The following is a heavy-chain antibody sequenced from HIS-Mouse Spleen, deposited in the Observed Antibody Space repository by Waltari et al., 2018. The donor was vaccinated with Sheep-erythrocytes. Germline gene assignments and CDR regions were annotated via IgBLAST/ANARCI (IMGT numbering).Heavy chain of an antibody. Sequence: QVQLVQSGAEVKKPGSSVKVSCKASGGTFSSYAISWVRQAPGQGLEWMGRIIPILGIANYAQKFQGRVTITADKYTSTAYMELSSLRSEDTAVYYCAQTGATTPHFDYWGQGTLVTVSS. J-gene: IGHJ4*02. CDR2: IIPILGIA. CDR3: AQTGATTPHFDY. V-gene: IGHV1-69*04. D-gene: IGHD1-26*01. CDR1: GGTFSSYA.